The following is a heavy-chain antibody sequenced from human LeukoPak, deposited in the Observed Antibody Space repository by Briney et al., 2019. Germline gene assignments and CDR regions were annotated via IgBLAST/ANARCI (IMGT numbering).Heavy chain of an antibody. CDR2: IYYSGST. CDR3: ARDRDYYDSSGRAAFDI. CDR1: GGSISSYY. D-gene: IGHD3-22*01. Sequence: PSETLSLTCTGSGGSISSYYWSWIRQPPGKGLEGMGYIYYSGSTNYNPSLKSRVTISVDTSKNQFSLKLSSVTAADTAVYYCARDRDYYDSSGRAAFDIWGQGTMVTVSS. V-gene: IGHV4-59*01. J-gene: IGHJ3*02.